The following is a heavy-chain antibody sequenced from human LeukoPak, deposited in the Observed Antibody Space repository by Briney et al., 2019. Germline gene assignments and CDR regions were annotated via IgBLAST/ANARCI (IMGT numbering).Heavy chain of an antibody. V-gene: IGHV5-51*01. D-gene: IGHD4/OR15-4a*01. CDR2: IYPGDSDT. CDR1: AYGSTSYR. Sequence: GESLKISCKGSAYGSTSYRICWLRQMPGKGLEWMGIIYPGDSDTRYSPSFQGQVTISVDKSISTAYLRWSSLKASHTPMYYCARRVLDYFEHWGQGTLVTVSS. CDR3: ARRVLDYFEH. J-gene: IGHJ4*02.